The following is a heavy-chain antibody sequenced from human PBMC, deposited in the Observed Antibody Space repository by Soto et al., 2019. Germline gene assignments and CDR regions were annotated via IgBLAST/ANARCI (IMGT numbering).Heavy chain of an antibody. V-gene: IGHV4-30-4*01. CDR2: IDHSGSA. J-gene: IGHJ3*02. CDR1: GGPISSDFYY. Sequence: PSETLSLTCSVSGGPISSDFYYWSWIRQSPGKGLEWIGNIDHSGSASYNPSLKSRVSISVDTSRSQFSLHLKSVTDADSPVYFCSRVGAAPKINQTNAASDILGQGTMVTVS. CDR3: SRVGAAPKINQTNAASDI. D-gene: IGHD6-25*01.